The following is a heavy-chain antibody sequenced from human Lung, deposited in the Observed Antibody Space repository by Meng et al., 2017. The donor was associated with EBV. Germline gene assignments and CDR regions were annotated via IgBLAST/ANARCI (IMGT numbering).Heavy chain of an antibody. Sequence: HVWRVQCGAEVKKPGASVTVSCKASGYSFTTYAMHWVRQAPGQRLEWMGWINAGNGNTKYSEKFQSRVTITRDTAASTAYMELSSLRSEDTAVYYCARTGCSSSSCYDYWGQGTLVTVSS. V-gene: IGHV1-3*01. D-gene: IGHD2-2*01. CDR3: ARTGCSSSSCYDY. CDR1: GYSFTTYA. J-gene: IGHJ4*02. CDR2: INAGNGNT.